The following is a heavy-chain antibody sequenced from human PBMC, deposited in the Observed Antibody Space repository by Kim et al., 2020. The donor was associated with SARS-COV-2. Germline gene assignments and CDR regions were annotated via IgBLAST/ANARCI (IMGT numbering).Heavy chain of an antibody. J-gene: IGHJ4*02. D-gene: IGHD3-10*01. Sequence: RGRFTSSRDNAKNTLYLKMNSLRAEDTAVYYCARDTWDGYYGSESDNFDYWGQGTLVTVSS. CDR3: ARDTWDGYYGSESDNFDY. V-gene: IGHV3-30*07.